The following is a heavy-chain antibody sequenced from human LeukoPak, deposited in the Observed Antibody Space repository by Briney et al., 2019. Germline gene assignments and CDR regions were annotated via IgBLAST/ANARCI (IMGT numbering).Heavy chain of an antibody. CDR3: AILGVGYCSGGSCYPDYYFDY. V-gene: IGHV1-2*02. J-gene: IGHJ4*02. CDR2: INPNSGGT. D-gene: IGHD2-15*01. Sequence: ASVTVSFKASGYTFTVYYMHWVRQAPGQGLEWMGWINPNSGGTNYAQKFQGRVTMTRDTSISTAYMELSRLRSDDTAVYYCAILGVGYCSGGSCYPDYYFDYWGQGTLVTVSS. CDR1: GYTFTVYY.